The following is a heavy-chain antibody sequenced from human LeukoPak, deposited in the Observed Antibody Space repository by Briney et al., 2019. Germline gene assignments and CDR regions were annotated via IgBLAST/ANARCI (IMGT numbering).Heavy chain of an antibody. Sequence: PSETLSLTCTVSGGSISSSSYYWGWIRQPPGKGLEWIGSIYFSGSTYYNPSLKSRVTISVDTSKNQFSLKLSSVTAADTAVYYCARSGSGYLRYYFDYWGQGTLVTVSS. D-gene: IGHD5-12*01. CDR2: IYFSGST. V-gene: IGHV4-39*07. J-gene: IGHJ4*02. CDR1: GGSISSSSYY. CDR3: ARSGSGYLRYYFDY.